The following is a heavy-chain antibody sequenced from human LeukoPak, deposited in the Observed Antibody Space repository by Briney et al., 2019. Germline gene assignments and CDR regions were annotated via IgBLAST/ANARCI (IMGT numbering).Heavy chain of an antibody. D-gene: IGHD3-3*01. CDR3: ARDTILTPYDFWSGPPMDV. J-gene: IGHJ6*03. Sequence: VASVKVSCKASGGTFSSYAISWVRQAPGQGLEWMGGIIPIFGTANYAQKFQGRVTITTDESTSTAYMELSSRRSEDTAVYYCARDTILTPYDFWSGPPMDVWGKGTTVTVSS. V-gene: IGHV1-69*05. CDR2: IIPIFGTA. CDR1: GGTFSSYA.